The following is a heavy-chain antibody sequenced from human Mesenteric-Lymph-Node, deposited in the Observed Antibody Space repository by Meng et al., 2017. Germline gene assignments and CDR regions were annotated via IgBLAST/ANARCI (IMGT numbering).Heavy chain of an antibody. V-gene: IGHV3-49*03. CDR2: IRSKAYGGTT. CDR3: GRGWGQQWMP. J-gene: IGHJ5*02. D-gene: IGHD2-21*02. CDR1: GFTFGDYA. Sequence: GESLKISCTASGFTFGDYAMTWFRQAPGKGLEWLGFIRSKAYGGTTEDAASVKGRFTISRDDSKSIAYLQMNSLKTEDTAVYYCGRGWGQQWMPWGQGTLVTVSS.